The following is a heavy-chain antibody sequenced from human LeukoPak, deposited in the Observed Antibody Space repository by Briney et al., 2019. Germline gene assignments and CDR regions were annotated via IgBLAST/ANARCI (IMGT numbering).Heavy chain of an antibody. CDR1: GGSIGSGSYY. CDR3: AREDFDCSSTSCYIRDYYYYYYMDV. D-gene: IGHD2-2*02. J-gene: IGHJ6*03. Sequence: PSQTLSLTCTVSGGSIGSGSYYWSWIRQPAGKGLEWIGRIYTSGSTNYNPSLKSRVTISVDTSKNQFSLKLSSVTAADTAVYYCAREDFDCSSTSCYIRDYYYYYYMDVWGKGTTVTLSS. CDR2: IYTSGST. V-gene: IGHV4-61*02.